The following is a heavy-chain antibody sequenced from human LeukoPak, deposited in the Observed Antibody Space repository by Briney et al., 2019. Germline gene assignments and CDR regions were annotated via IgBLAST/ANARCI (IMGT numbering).Heavy chain of an antibody. CDR2: IYYSGST. CDR1: GGSISSGGYY. J-gene: IGHJ5*02. D-gene: IGHD3-10*01. V-gene: IGHV4-31*03. Sequence: PSETLSLTCTVSGGSISSGGYYWSWIRQHPGKGLEWIGYIYYSGSTYYNPSLKSRVTISVDTSKNQFSLKLSSVTAADTAVYYCARSRRGVTKNPNWFDPWGQGTLVTVSS. CDR3: ARSRRGVTKNPNWFDP.